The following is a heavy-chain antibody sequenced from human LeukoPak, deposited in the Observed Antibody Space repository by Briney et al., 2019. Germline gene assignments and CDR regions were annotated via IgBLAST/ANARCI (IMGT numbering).Heavy chain of an antibody. D-gene: IGHD3-9*01. CDR3: AKDVGDIMFDY. CDR1: GFSFSDYA. CDR2: ISTGGGNT. V-gene: IGHV3-23*01. J-gene: IGHJ4*02. Sequence: GGSLRLSCAASGFSFSDYAMAWVRQATGKGLQWVATISTGGGNTHYTDSVKGRFTISRDDSKNTLYLQMNSLRPEDTAIYYCAKDVGDIMFDYWGQGTLVTVSS.